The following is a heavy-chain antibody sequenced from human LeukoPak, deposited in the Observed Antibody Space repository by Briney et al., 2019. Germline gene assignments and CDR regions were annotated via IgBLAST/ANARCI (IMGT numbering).Heavy chain of an antibody. CDR1: GYSFTSYW. J-gene: IGHJ4*02. CDR2: IYPGDSDT. CDR3: ARLNDYGDYVVVGTYLDY. D-gene: IGHD4-17*01. Sequence: GESLKISCKGSGYSFTSYWIGWVRQMPGKGLEWMGIIYPGDSDTRYSPSFQGQVTISADKSISTAYLQWSSLKASDTAMYYCARLNDYGDYVVVGTYLDYRGQGTLVTVSS. V-gene: IGHV5-51*01.